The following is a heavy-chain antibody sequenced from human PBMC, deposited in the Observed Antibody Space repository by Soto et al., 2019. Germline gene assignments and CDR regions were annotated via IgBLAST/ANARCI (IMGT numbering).Heavy chain of an antibody. D-gene: IGHD2-15*01. CDR3: ARGGQRGLVY. J-gene: IGHJ4*01. CDR1: GESFSGYY. Sequence: QVQLQQWGAGLLKPSETLSLICAVYGESFSGYYWSWIRQPPGKGLEWIGEVNHSGSTKYSPSLKSRVTISVDTSKNQFSLKLSSVTAADTAVYYCARGGQRGLVYWGHGTLVTVSS. V-gene: IGHV4-34*01. CDR2: VNHSGST.